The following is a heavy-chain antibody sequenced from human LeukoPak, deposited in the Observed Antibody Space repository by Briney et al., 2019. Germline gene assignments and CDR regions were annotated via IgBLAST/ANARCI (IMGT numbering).Heavy chain of an antibody. V-gene: IGHV4-59*01. D-gene: IGHD6-6*01. J-gene: IGHJ4*02. CDR3: ARGYTSSSEPFDY. CDR2: IYYSGST. CDR1: GGSISSYY. Sequence: ASETLSLTCTVSGGSISSYYWSWIRQPPGKGLEWIGYIYYSGSTNYNPSLKSRVTISVDTSKNQFSLKLSSVTAADTAVYYCARGYTSSSEPFDYWGQGTLVTVSS.